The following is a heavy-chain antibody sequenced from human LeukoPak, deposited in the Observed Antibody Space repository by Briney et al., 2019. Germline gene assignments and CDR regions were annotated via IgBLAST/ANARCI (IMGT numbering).Heavy chain of an antibody. Sequence: GGSLRLSCAASGLTFSSHAMHWVRQAPGKGLEYVSAIVRNGGNTYYADSVRGRFTISRDNSKDTVYLQMGSLRPEDTAVYYCARGGYYAATDIWGQGALVTVSS. CDR2: IVRNGGNT. CDR3: ARGGYYAATDI. D-gene: IGHD3-3*01. V-gene: IGHV3-64*02. J-gene: IGHJ4*02. CDR1: GLTFSSHA.